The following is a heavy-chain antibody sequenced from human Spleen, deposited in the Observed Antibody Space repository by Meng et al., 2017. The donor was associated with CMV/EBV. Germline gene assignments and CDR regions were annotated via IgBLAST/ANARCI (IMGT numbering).Heavy chain of an antibody. CDR3: AKGGGERVTFDAMDV. Sequence: SLKISCAASGFTFDDFAMHWVRQTPGEGLQWVSGISGNTGFTGYADSVKGRFTISRDNAKKTLSLQISTLRPEDTALYYGAKGGGERVTFDAMDVWGQGTTVTVSS. D-gene: IGHD2-21*02. V-gene: IGHV3-9*01. J-gene: IGHJ6*02. CDR1: GFTFDDFA. CDR2: ISGNTGFT.